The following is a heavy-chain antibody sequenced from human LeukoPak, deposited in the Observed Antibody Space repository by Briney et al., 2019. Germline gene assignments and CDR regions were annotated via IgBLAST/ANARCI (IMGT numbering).Heavy chain of an antibody. CDR2: ISWNSGSI. V-gene: IGHV3-9*01. D-gene: IGHD6-13*01. Sequence: GGSLRLSCAASGFTFDDYAMHWVRHAPGKGLEWVSGISWNSGSIGYADSVKGRFTISRDNAKNSLYLQMNSLRAEDTALYYCAKDRAAAGSLDYWGQGTLVTVSS. CDR1: GFTFDDYA. CDR3: AKDRAAAGSLDY. J-gene: IGHJ4*02.